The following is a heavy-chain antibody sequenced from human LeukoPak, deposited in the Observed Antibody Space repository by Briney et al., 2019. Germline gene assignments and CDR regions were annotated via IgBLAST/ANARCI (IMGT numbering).Heavy chain of an antibody. Sequence: GGSLRLSCAASGFTFDDYAMHWVRQAPGKGLEWVSGISWNSGSIGYADSVKGRFTISRDNSKNTLYLQMNSLRAEDTAVYYCARILDSAWGELGYWGQGALVTVSS. CDR3: ARILDSAWGELGY. D-gene: IGHD6-19*01. J-gene: IGHJ4*02. CDR2: ISWNSGSI. CDR1: GFTFDDYA. V-gene: IGHV3-9*01.